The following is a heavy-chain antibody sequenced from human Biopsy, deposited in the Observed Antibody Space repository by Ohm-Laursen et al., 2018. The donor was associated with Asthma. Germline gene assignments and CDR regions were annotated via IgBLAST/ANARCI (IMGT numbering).Heavy chain of an antibody. CDR3: TRWSLRVRDTPNDY. Sequence: ASVKVSCKASGYTFTSYDINWVRQATGQGLEWMGWTNPNSGNTGYPQNFQGRVTMTRDTSISTAYMELSSLRSEDTAVYYCTRWSLRVRDTPNDYWGQGTLVTVSS. D-gene: IGHD3-16*01. CDR2: TNPNSGNT. V-gene: IGHV1-8*01. CDR1: GYTFTSYD. J-gene: IGHJ4*02.